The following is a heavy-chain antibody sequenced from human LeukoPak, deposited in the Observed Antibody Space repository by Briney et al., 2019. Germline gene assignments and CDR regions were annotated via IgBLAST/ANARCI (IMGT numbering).Heavy chain of an antibody. CDR2: IYYSGST. D-gene: IGHD4-17*01. CDR3: ARAEASVTTLHY. V-gene: IGHV4-39*07. CDR1: GGSISSSSYY. Sequence: SETPSLTCTVSGGSISSSSYYWGWIRQPPGKGLEWIGSIYYSGSTYYNPSLKSRVTISVDTSKNQFSLKLSSVTAADTAVYYCARAEASVTTLHYWGQGTLVTVSS. J-gene: IGHJ4*02.